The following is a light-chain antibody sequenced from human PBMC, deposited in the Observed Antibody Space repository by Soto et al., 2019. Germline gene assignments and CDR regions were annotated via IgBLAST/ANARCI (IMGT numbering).Light chain of an antibody. Sequence: EVVLTQSPDTLSLSPGETATLSCRASQSVDRYVAWYQQKVGQAPRLLIYDAYTRATCVGARFTGSGSEIDFSLTFTSQEPEDFAFYYCQQRGKWPSTFGPGTKVEMK. J-gene: IGKJ2*02. CDR3: QQRGKWPST. V-gene: IGKV3-11*01. CDR1: QSVDRY. CDR2: DAY.